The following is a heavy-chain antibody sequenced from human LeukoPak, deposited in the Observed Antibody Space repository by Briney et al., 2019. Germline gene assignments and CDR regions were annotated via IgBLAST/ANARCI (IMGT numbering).Heavy chain of an antibody. CDR3: ASLYSSSWYYYYYYMDV. J-gene: IGHJ6*03. CDR1: GFTFSSYW. CDR2: IKQDGSEK. D-gene: IGHD6-13*01. V-gene: IGHV3-7*01. Sequence: GGSLRLSCAASGFTFSSYWMSWVRQAPGKGLEWVANIKQDGSEKYYVDSVKGRFTISRDNAKNSLYLQMNSLRAEDTAVYYCASLYSSSWYYYYYYMDVWGKGTTVTVSS.